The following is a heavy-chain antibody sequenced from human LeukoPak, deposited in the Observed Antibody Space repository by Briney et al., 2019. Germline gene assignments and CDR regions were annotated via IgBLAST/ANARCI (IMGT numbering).Heavy chain of an antibody. D-gene: IGHD4-17*01. Sequence: ASVKVSCKASGYTFTSYDINWVRQATGQGLEWMGWMNPNSGNTGYAQKLQGRVTMTTDTSTSTAYMELRSLRSDDTAVYYCARDRAGMTTVTTFGYWGQGTLVTVSS. J-gene: IGHJ4*02. CDR2: MNPNSGNT. V-gene: IGHV1-8*01. CDR1: GYTFTSYD. CDR3: ARDRAGMTTVTTFGY.